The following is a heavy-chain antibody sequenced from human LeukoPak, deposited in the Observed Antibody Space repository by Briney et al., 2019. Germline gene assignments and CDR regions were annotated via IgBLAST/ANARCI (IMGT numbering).Heavy chain of an antibody. D-gene: IGHD3-10*01. V-gene: IGHV3-9*01. CDR1: GFTFDDYA. CDR3: AKDAVLPSGYYFDY. J-gene: IGHJ4*02. Sequence: PGRSLRLSCAASGFTFDDYAMHWVRQAPGKGLEWVSGISWNSGSIGYADSVKGLFTISRDDAKNSLYLQMNSLRAEDTALYYCAKDAVLPSGYYFDYWGQGTLVTVSS. CDR2: ISWNSGSI.